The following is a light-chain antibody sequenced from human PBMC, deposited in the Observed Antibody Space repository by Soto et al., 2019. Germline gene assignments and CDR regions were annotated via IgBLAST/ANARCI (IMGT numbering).Light chain of an antibody. CDR1: QSVSSSY. J-gene: IGKJ5*01. CDR2: GAS. CDR3: QQRNAWPPVT. Sequence: EIVLTQSPGTLSLSPGERATLSCRAIQSVSSSYLAWYQQKPGQAPRLLIYGASSRATGIPDRFSGSGSGTDFTLTISRLEPEDSAVYYCQQRNAWPPVTFGQGTRLEIK. V-gene: IGKV3D-20*02.